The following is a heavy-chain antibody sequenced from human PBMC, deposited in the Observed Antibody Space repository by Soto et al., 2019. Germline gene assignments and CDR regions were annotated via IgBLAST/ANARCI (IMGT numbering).Heavy chain of an antibody. CDR3: ASSSYYENWFDP. J-gene: IGHJ5*02. Sequence: QVQLQESGPGLVKPSETLSLTCTVSGGSVSSGRYYWSWIRQPPGKGLEWIGYIYYSGSTNYNPSLKSRVTISVDTSKNQFSLKLSSVTAADPAVYYCASSSYYENWFDPWGQGNLVTVSS. V-gene: IGHV4-61*01. CDR1: GGSVSSGRYY. CDR2: IYYSGST. D-gene: IGHD1-26*01.